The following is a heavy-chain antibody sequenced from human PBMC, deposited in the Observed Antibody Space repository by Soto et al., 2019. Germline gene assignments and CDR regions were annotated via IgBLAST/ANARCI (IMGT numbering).Heavy chain of an antibody. J-gene: IGHJ6*02. CDR3: ARAPHYGDYERPYCYGMDV. Sequence: SETLSLTCAVYGGSFSGYYWSWIRQPPGKGLEWIGEINHSGSTNYNPSLKSRVTISVDTSKNQFSLKLSSVTAADTAVYYCARAPHYGDYERPYCYGMDVWGQGTTVTVSS. V-gene: IGHV4-34*01. CDR2: INHSGST. CDR1: GGSFSGYY. D-gene: IGHD4-17*01.